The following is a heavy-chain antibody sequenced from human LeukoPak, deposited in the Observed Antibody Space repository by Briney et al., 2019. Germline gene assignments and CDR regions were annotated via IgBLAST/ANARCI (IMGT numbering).Heavy chain of an antibody. CDR1: GGSFSGYY. J-gene: IGHJ6*02. CDR3: ARSGYSSGWYLNKDHYYYGMDV. CDR2: INHSGST. D-gene: IGHD6-19*01. Sequence: PSETLSLTCAVYGGSFSGYYWSWIRQPPGKGLEWIGEINHSGSTNYNPSLKSRVTISVDTSKNQFSLKLSSVTAADTAVYYCARSGYSSGWYLNKDHYYYGMDVWGQGTTVTVSS. V-gene: IGHV4-34*01.